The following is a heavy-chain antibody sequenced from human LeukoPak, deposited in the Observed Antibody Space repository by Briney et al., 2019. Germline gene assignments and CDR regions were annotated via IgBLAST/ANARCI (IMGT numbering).Heavy chain of an antibody. J-gene: IGHJ4*02. CDR3: AKAGTVPFFDC. Sequence: GGSLRLSCAASGFTFDDHAMHWVRQAPGKGLEWVSVIGWNSGGIDYADSVEGRFTISRDNAKNSLYLQMNSLRAEDTALYYCAKAGTVPFFDCWGQGTLVTVSS. CDR2: IGWNSGGI. D-gene: IGHD6-13*01. V-gene: IGHV3-9*01. CDR1: GFTFDDHA.